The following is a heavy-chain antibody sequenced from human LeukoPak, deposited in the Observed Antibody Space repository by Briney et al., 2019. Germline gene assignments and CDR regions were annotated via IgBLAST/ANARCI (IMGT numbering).Heavy chain of an antibody. CDR3: AGAQMELDY. V-gene: IGHV4-61*02. CDR1: GGSISSGSYY. D-gene: IGHD1-1*01. CDR2: IYTSGST. J-gene: IGHJ4*02. Sequence: SETLSLTCTVSGGSISSGSYYWSWIRQPAGKGLEWIGRIYTSGSTNYNPSLKSRVTISVDTSKNQFSLKLSSVTAADTAVYYCAGAQMELDYWGQGTLVTVSS.